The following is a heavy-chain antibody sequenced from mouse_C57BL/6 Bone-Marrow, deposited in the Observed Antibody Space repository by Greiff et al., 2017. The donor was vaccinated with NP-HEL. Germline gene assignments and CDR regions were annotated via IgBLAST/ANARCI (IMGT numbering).Heavy chain of an antibody. V-gene: IGHV3-6*01. CDR2: ISYDGSN. CDR1: GYSITSGYY. Sequence: ESGPGLVKPSQSLSLTCSVTGYSITSGYYWNWIRQFPGNKLEWMGYISYDGSNNYNPSLKNRISITRDTSKNQFFLKLNSVTTEDTATYYCAREGLGLYYFDYWGQGTTLTVSS. D-gene: IGHD3-1*01. J-gene: IGHJ2*01. CDR3: AREGLGLYYFDY.